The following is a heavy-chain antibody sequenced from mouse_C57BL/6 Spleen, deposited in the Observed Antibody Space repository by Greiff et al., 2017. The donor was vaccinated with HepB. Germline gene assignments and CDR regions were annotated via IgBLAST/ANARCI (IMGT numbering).Heavy chain of an antibody. D-gene: IGHD2-4*01. J-gene: IGHJ3*01. V-gene: IGHV5-12*01. CDR1: GFTFSDYY. CDR3: ARAQDYDEGLAY. Sequence: EVKLVESGGGLVQPGGSLKLSCAASGFTFSDYYMYWVRQTPEKRLEWVAYISNGGGSTYYPDTVKGRYTISRDNAKNTLYLQMSRLKSEDTAMYYCARAQDYDEGLAYWGQGTLVTVSA. CDR2: ISNGGGST.